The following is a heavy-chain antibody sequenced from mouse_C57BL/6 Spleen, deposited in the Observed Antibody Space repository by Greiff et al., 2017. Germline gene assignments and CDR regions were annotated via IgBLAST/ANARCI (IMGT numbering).Heavy chain of an antibody. CDR2: IDPSDSET. CDR3: ARSYDGYYERYFDV. Sequence: VQLQQPGAELVRPGSSVKLSCKASGYTFTSYWMHWVKQRPIQGLEWIGNIDPSDSETHYNQKFKDKATLTVDKSSSTAYMQLSSLTSEDSAVYYCARSYDGYYERYFDVWGTGTTVTVSS. J-gene: IGHJ1*03. V-gene: IGHV1-52*01. D-gene: IGHD2-3*01. CDR1: GYTFTSYW.